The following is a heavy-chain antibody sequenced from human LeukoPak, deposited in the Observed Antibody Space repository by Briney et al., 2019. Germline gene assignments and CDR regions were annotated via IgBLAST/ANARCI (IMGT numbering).Heavy chain of an antibody. Sequence: PSETLSLTSTLSGGSITSYYWSWIRQPPGKGLEWIGYIYYSGSTNYNPSLKSRVTISVDTSKNQFSLKLSSVTAADTAVYYCARLVSGYWFDPWGQGTLVTVSS. V-gene: IGHV4-59*08. J-gene: IGHJ5*02. D-gene: IGHD3-3*01. CDR3: ARLVSGYWFDP. CDR2: IYYSGST. CDR1: GGSITSYY.